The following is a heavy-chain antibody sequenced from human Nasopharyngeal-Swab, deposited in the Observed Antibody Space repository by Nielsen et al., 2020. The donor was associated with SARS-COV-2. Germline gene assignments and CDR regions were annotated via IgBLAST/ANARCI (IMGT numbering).Heavy chain of an antibody. CDR2: ISSSSSYI. Sequence: GGSLRLSCAASGFTFSSYSMNWVRQAPGKGLEWFSSISSSSSYIYYADSVKGRFTISRDNAKNSLYLQMNSLRAEDTAVYYCARDKSGLLWFGELSPWGQGTLVTVSS. V-gene: IGHV3-21*01. CDR1: GFTFSSYS. CDR3: ARDKSGLLWFGELSP. D-gene: IGHD3-10*01. J-gene: IGHJ5*02.